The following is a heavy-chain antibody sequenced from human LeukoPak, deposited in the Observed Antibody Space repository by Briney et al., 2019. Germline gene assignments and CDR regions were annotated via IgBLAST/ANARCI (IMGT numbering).Heavy chain of an antibody. CDR2: INAGNGNT. V-gene: IGHV1-3*01. D-gene: IGHD4-17*01. J-gene: IGHJ4*02. CDR3: AREIARGTVTPGY. Sequence: ASVKVSCKASGYTFTNYYIHWVRQAPGQRLEWMGWINAGNGNTKYSQKFQGRVTITRDTSASTAYMELSSLRSEDTAVYYCAREIARGTVTPGYWGQGTLVTVSS. CDR1: GYTFTNYY.